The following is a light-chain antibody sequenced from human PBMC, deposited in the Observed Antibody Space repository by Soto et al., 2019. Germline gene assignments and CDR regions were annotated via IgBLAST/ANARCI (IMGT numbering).Light chain of an antibody. CDR3: RSYAGSSTVV. Sequence: QSALTQPDSVYGSPGQSITLSCTGTSSDVGRYNLVSWYQQHPGKAPKLMIYEVSKRPSGVSNRFSGSKSGNTASVTISGLQAEDEADYYCRSYAGSSTVVVGGGTKLTVL. CDR1: SSDVGRYNL. V-gene: IGLV2-23*02. J-gene: IGLJ2*01. CDR2: EVS.